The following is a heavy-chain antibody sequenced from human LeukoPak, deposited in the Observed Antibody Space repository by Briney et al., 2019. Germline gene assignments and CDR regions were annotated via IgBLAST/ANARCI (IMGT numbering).Heavy chain of an antibody. CDR1: GYTLTELS. CDR2: FDPEDGET. D-gene: IGHD6-13*01. J-gene: IGHJ4*02. CDR3: ARSIAAAPADPGFDY. Sequence: ASVKVSCKVSGYTLTELSMHWVRQAPGKGLEWMGGFDPEDGETIYAQKFQGRVTMTEDTSTDTAYMELSSLRSDDTAVYYCARSIAAAPADPGFDYWGQGTLVTVSS. V-gene: IGHV1-24*01.